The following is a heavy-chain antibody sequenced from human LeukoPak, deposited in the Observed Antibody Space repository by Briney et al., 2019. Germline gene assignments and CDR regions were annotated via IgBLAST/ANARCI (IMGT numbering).Heavy chain of an antibody. V-gene: IGHV1-18*01. CDR2: ISAYNGNT. CDR3: ATSSEQQLAYYFDY. J-gene: IGHJ4*02. D-gene: IGHD6-13*01. CDR1: GYTFTSYG. Sequence: ASVKVSCKASGYTFTSYGISWVRQAPGQGLEWMGWISAYNGNTNYAQKLQGRVTMTEDTSTDTAYMELSSLRSEDTAVYYCATSSEQQLAYYFDYWGQGTLVTVSS.